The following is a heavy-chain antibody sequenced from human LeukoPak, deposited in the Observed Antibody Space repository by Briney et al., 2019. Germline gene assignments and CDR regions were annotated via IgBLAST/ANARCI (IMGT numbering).Heavy chain of an antibody. CDR2: ISDSGST. D-gene: IGHD2-21*02. Sequence: SETLSLTCTVSGGSINGYYWTWIRQPPGKGLEWIGYISDSGSTNYSPSLKSRVTMSVDSSNTEFSLRLNSVTAADTAVYYCARVFRGVVTSNWFDPWGQGTLVTVSS. CDR3: ARVFRGVVTSNWFDP. J-gene: IGHJ5*02. V-gene: IGHV4-59*01. CDR1: GGSINGYY.